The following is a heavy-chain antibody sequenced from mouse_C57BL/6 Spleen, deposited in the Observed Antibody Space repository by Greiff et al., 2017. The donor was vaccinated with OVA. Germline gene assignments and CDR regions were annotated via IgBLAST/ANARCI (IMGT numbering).Heavy chain of an antibody. CDR2: INPSTGGT. CDR3: ARGDGYYEGY. Sequence: EVQLQQSGPELVKPGASVKISCKASGYSFTGYYMNWVKQSPEKSLEWIGEINPSTGGTTYNQKFKAKATLTVDKSSSTAYMQLKSLTSEDSAVYYCARGDGYYEGYWGQGTTLTVSS. V-gene: IGHV1-42*01. J-gene: IGHJ2*01. D-gene: IGHD2-3*01. CDR1: GYSFTGYY.